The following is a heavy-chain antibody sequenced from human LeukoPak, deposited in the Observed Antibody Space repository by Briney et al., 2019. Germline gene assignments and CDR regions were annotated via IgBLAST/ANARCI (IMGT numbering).Heavy chain of an antibody. CDR1: GFTFGSYA. CDR3: AKETVVVVAATPDAFDI. D-gene: IGHD2-15*01. V-gene: IGHV3-23*01. CDR2: ISGSGGST. J-gene: IGHJ3*02. Sequence: PGGSLRLSCAASGFTFGSYAMSWVRQAPGKGLEWVSGISGSGGSTHYADSVKDRFTISRDNSKNTLYLQMNSLRAEDTAVYYCAKETVVVVAATPDAFDIWGQGTMVTVSS.